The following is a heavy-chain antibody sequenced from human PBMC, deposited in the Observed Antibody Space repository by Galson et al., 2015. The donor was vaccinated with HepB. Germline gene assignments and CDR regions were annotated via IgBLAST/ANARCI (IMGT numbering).Heavy chain of an antibody. D-gene: IGHD6-19*01. CDR2: IRYDGSNK. CDR3: AKGEGFPVADHYYYGMDV. V-gene: IGHV3-30*02. J-gene: IGHJ6*02. CDR1: GFTFSSYG. Sequence: SLRLSCAASGFTFSSYGMHWVRQAPGKGLEWVAFIRYDGSNKYYADSVKGRFTISRDNSKNTLYLQMNSLRAEDTAVYYCAKGEGFPVADHYYYGMDVWGQGTTVTVSS.